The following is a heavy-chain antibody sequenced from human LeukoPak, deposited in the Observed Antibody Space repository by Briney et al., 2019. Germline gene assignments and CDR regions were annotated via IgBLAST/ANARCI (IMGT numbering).Heavy chain of an antibody. CDR1: GGSISSSSYY. J-gene: IGHJ4*02. D-gene: IGHD6-13*01. Sequence: PSETLSLTCTVSGGSISSSSYYWGWIRQPPGKGLEWIGSIYYSGSTYYNPSLKSRVTISVDTSKNQFSLKLSSVTAADTAVYYCARSSSSWYGDYFDYWGQGTLVTVSS. CDR3: ARSSSSWYGDYFDY. CDR2: IYYSGST. V-gene: IGHV4-39*01.